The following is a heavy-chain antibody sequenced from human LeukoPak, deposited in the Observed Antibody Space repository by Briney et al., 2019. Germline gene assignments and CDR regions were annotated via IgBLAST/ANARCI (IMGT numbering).Heavy chain of an antibody. CDR2: INPNSGGT. J-gene: IGHJ4*02. Sequence: ASVKVSCKASGYTFTGYYIYWVRQAPGQGFEWMGWINPNSGGTNYAQKFQGRVSMTRVTSISTAYMELTRLRSDDSAVYYCARATTGGTLRISVAGPNFDYWGQGTLVTVSS. D-gene: IGHD6-19*01. CDR3: ARATTGGTLRISVAGPNFDY. V-gene: IGHV1-2*02. CDR1: GYTFTGYY.